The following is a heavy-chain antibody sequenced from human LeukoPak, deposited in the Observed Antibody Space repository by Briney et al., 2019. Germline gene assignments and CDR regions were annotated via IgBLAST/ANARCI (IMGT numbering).Heavy chain of an antibody. D-gene: IGHD6-13*01. CDR3: ARAPYLAAAGHYYFDY. CDR1: GGTFSSYA. Sequence: PVEVSCKASGGTFSSYAISWVRQAPGQGLEWMGGIIPLFGTTNYAQNVQDRLTITQDESTSTAHMELSSLRSEDTAVYYCARAPYLAAAGHYYFDYWGQGTLVTVSS. V-gene: IGHV1-69*13. J-gene: IGHJ4*02. CDR2: IIPLFGTT.